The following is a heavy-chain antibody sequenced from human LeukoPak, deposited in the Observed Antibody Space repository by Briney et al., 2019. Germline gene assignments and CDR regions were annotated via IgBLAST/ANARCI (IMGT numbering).Heavy chain of an antibody. Sequence: GRSLRLSCVASGFTFSKYDVHWVRQAPGKGLEWVSVIYSGGSTHYADSVKGRFTISRDNSKNTLYLQMNSLRAEDTAVYYCAKDPNFYYCMDVWGKGTTVTISS. J-gene: IGHJ6*03. CDR3: AKDPNFYYCMDV. CDR1: GFTFSKYD. V-gene: IGHV3-NL1*01. CDR2: IYSGGST.